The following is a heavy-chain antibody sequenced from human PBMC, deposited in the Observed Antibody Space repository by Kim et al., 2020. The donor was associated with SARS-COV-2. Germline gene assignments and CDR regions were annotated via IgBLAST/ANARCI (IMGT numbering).Heavy chain of an antibody. V-gene: IGHV5-51*04. CDR2: MYPGDSDT. CDR1: GYSFTSYW. J-gene: IGHJ4*02. CDR3: PRKGEAYYYDSGDY. Sequence: GESLKISCKGSGYSFTSYWIGWVRQMPGKGLEWMGIMYPGDSDTRHSPSFQGQATISADKPISTAYLQWTSLKASDTAMYCCPRKGEAYYYDSGDYWGQGTLVTVSS. D-gene: IGHD3-10*01.